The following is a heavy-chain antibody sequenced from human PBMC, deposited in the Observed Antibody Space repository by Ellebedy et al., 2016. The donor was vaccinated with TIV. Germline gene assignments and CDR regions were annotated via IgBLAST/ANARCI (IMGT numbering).Heavy chain of an antibody. V-gene: IGHV4-39*01. D-gene: IGHD5-12*01. J-gene: IGHJ4*02. CDR3: ARYVDIVLSRTY. Sequence: MPSETLSLTCTVSGGSISNSRYYWGWIRQPPGKGLEWIVSIYYSGNTYYNPSLKSRVTISVDSSKNQFSLNLSSVTVADTAVYYCARYVDIVLSRTYWGQGTLVTVSS. CDR2: IYYSGNT. CDR1: GGSISNSRYY.